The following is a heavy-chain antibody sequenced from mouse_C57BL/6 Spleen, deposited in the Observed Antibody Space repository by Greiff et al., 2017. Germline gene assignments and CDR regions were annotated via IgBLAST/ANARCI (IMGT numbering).Heavy chain of an antibody. V-gene: IGHV1-7*01. D-gene: IGHD1-1*01. CDR1: GYSFTSYW. CDR2: INLSGGYT. Sequence: QVQLQQSGAELAKPGASVKLSCKASGYSFTSYWMHWVKQRPGQGLEWIGYINLSGGYTHYIQTFKGNASLTAETSPSTAYMQLSRLRYENSAVKYSASLESSYGYWYFDVWGTGTTVTVSS. CDR3: ASLESSYGYWYFDV. J-gene: IGHJ1*03.